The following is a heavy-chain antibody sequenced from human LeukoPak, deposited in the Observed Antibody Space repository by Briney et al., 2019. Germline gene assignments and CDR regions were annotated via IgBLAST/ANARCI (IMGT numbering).Heavy chain of an antibody. CDR3: ARDGRDYGDYFWYFDY. CDR2: TVGGGDGT. D-gene: IGHD4-17*01. J-gene: IGHJ4*02. CDR1: GFTFSSTS. V-gene: IGHV3-23*01. Sequence: GGSLRLSCAASGFTFSSTSMSWVRQAPGKGLEWVAVTVGGGDGTYYADSVKGRFTISRDNSKNTLYLQMNSLRAEDTAVYYCARDGRDYGDYFWYFDYWGQGTLVTVSS.